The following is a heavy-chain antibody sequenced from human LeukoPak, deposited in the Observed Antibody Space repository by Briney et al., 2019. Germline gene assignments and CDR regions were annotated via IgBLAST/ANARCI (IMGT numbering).Heavy chain of an antibody. CDR3: ARGTRGGAFAI. Sequence: ASVKVSCKASGFTFTDFYMYWVRQAPGQGLEWMGWINPDSGATNYAQEFEGRVTLTRDTSITTSYMELTRLRSDDTAVYYCARGTRGGAFAIWGQGTMVTVS. CDR1: GFTFTDFY. J-gene: IGHJ3*02. CDR2: INPDSGAT. V-gene: IGHV1-2*02.